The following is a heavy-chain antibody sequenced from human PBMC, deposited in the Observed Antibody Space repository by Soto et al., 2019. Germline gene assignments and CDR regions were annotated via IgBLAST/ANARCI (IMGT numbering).Heavy chain of an antibody. CDR3: AKSVPSHFRAPYYFDY. CDR1: GFTFSSYA. D-gene: IGHD2-2*01. V-gene: IGHV3-23*01. CDR2: ISGSGGST. J-gene: IGHJ4*02. Sequence: GGSLRLSCAASGFTFSSYAMSWVRQAPGKGLEWVSAISGSGGSTYYADSVKGRFTISRDNSKNTLYLQMNSLRAEDTAVYYCAKSVPSHFRAPYYFDYWGQGTLVTVSS.